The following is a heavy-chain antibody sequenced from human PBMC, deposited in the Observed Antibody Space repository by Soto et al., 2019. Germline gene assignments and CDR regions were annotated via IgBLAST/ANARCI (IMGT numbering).Heavy chain of an antibody. Sequence: QVQLQQWGAGLLKPSETLSLTCAVYGGSFSDYYWSWIRQPPGKGLEWIGEINHSGSTNYNPSLKSRVTISVDTSKNQFSLKLSSVTAADTAVYYCAREGRYYASGRFWWFDPWDQGTLVTVSS. CDR2: INHSGST. D-gene: IGHD3-10*01. CDR3: AREGRYYASGRFWWFDP. J-gene: IGHJ5*02. CDR1: GGSFSDYY. V-gene: IGHV4-34*01.